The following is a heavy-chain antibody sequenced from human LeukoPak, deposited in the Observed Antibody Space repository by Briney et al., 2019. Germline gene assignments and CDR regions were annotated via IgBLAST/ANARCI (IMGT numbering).Heavy chain of an antibody. CDR2: IYYSGST. CDR3: ARDIITGLRYFDY. J-gene: IGHJ4*02. D-gene: IGHD3-16*01. CDR1: GGSISSGGYY. V-gene: IGHV4-30-4*08. Sequence: LSLTCTVSGGSISSGGYYWSWIRQHPGKGLEWIGYIYYSGSTYYNPSLKSRVTISVDTSKNQFSLKLSSVTAADTAVYYCARDIITGLRYFDYWGQGTLVTVSS.